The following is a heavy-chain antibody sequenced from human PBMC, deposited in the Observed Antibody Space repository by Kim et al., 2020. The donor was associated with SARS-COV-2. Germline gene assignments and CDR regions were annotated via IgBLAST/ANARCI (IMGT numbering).Heavy chain of an antibody. J-gene: IGHJ4*02. V-gene: IGHV4-34*01. D-gene: IGHD3-3*01. CDR1: GGSFSGYY. CDR3: AREGITIFGETVDY. CDR2: INHSGST. Sequence: SQTLSLTCAVYGGSFSGYYWSWIRQPPGKGLEWIGEINHSGSTNYNPSLKSRVTISVDTSKNQFSLKLSSVTAADTAVYYCAREGITIFGETVDYWGQGTLVTVSS.